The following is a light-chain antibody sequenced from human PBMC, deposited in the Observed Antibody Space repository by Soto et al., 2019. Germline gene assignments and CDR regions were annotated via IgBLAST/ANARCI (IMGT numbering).Light chain of an antibody. CDR2: GGS. J-gene: IGKJ2*01. CDR3: QRYGASPLYT. CDR1: QSVTSTY. Sequence: EDVLTQSPGTLSLSPGERATLSCRASQSVTSTYLAWYQQKPGQAPRLLIYGGSSRAAGIPDRFTGSGSGTDFTLTISRLEHEDFAVYYCQRYGASPLYTFGQGTKLESK. V-gene: IGKV3-20*01.